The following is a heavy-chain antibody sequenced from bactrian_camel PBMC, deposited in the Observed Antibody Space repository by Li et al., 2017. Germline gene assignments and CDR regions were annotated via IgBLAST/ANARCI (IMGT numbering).Heavy chain of an antibody. CDR3: VRDRWSGWVTFSIFNY. V-gene: IGHV3S6*01. CDR2: LYTDASNT. Sequence: HVQLVESGGGLVQPGGSLRLSCVVPGITFRAYSMSWVRQAPGKGLEWVSTLYTDASNTYYADSVKGRFTISQDNAKNTVYLQMSTLNYEDTAVYYCVRDRWSGWVTFSIFNYWGLGTQVTVS. CDR1: GITFRAYS. D-gene: IGHD5*01. J-gene: IGHJ4*01.